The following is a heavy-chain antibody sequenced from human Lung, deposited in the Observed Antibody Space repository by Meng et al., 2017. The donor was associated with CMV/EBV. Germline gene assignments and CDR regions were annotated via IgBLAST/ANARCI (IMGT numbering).Heavy chain of an antibody. CDR2: IYYSGST. CDR3: ARADKVRFDY. Sequence: QLQRTTARPRLLKPSGTRSLTCAVSGGSMSSTNWWSWVRQPPGKGLEWIGEIYYSGSTNYNPSLTSRVSISVDKSKNQFSLKLSSVTAADTAVYYCARADKVRFDYWGQGTLVTVSS. J-gene: IGHJ4*02. V-gene: IGHV4-4*02. CDR1: GGSMSSTNW.